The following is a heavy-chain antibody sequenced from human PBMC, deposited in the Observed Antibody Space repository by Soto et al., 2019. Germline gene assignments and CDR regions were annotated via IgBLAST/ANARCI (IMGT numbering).Heavy chain of an antibody. CDR3: AKVRIFES. J-gene: IGHJ5*01. V-gene: IGHV3-23*01. CDR2: ISGNGDNT. Sequence: GSLRLSCAASGFAFSSYAMSWVRQAPGKGLELVSAISGNGDNTFYADSVKGRFTISRDNSNNTLYLQMKSLRAEDTAVYFCAKVRIFESWGQGSLVTVSS. D-gene: IGHD2-15*01. CDR1: GFAFSSYA.